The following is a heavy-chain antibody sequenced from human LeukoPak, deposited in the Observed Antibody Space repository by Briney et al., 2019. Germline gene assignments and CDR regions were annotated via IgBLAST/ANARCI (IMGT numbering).Heavy chain of an antibody. CDR2: TKGDGSEK. CDR3: AKWVVVPITGVHYMDV. V-gene: IGHV3-7*01. J-gene: IGHJ6*03. Sequence: GGSLRLSCAASGFSFSSSWMTWVRQAPGKGLEWVANTKGDGSEKFYVDSVKGRFTISRDNTKNSLHLQMSSLRDEDAAVYYCAKWVVVPITGVHYMDVWGKGTTVTVSS. CDR1: GFSFSSSW. D-gene: IGHD1-20*01.